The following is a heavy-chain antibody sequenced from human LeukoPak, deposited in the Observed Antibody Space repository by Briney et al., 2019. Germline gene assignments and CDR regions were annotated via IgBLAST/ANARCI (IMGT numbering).Heavy chain of an antibody. D-gene: IGHD6-13*01. J-gene: IGHJ4*02. CDR1: GFTFSSYG. CDR3: AKGIPLYSSSWYADY. Sequence: GGSLRLSCAASGFTFSSYGMHWVRQAPGKGLEWVAFIRYDGSNKYYADSVKGRFTISRDNSKNTLYLQMNSLRAEDTAVYYCAKGIPLYSSSWYADYWGQGTLVTVSS. CDR2: IRYDGSNK. V-gene: IGHV3-30*02.